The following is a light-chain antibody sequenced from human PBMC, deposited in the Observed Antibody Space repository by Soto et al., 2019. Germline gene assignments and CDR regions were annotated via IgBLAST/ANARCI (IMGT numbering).Light chain of an antibody. Sequence: EIVMTQSPATLSVSPGERATLSCRASQSVSSSYLAWYQQKPGQAPRLLIYGASSRATGIPDRFSGSGSGTEFTLTISSLQSEDFALYYCQQYNNWPITFGQGTRLEIK. V-gene: IGKV3D-15*01. CDR3: QQYNNWPIT. CDR1: QSVSSSY. J-gene: IGKJ5*01. CDR2: GAS.